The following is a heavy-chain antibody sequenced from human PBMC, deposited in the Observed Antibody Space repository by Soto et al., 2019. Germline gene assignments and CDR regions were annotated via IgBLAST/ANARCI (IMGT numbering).Heavy chain of an antibody. Sequence: QVQLQESGPGLVKPSQTLSLTCTVSGGSIRSGGYYWSWIRQHQGKGLEWIGYIYYSGSTYYNPSLKSRVTISVDTSKNQFPLKLSSVTAADTAVYYCARGGRDGYHPDWGQGTLVTVSS. J-gene: IGHJ4*02. D-gene: IGHD5-12*01. V-gene: IGHV4-31*03. CDR2: IYYSGST. CDR1: GGSIRSGGYY. CDR3: ARGGRDGYHPD.